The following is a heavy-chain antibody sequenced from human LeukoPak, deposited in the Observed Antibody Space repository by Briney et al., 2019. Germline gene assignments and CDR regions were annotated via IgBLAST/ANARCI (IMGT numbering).Heavy chain of an antibody. V-gene: IGHV1-2*02. CDR2: INPNSGGT. J-gene: IGHJ6*02. CDR3: ASTEGRVRSYYYYYGMDV. Sequence: GASVKVSCKASGGTFSSYAISWVRQAPGQGLEWMGWINPNSGGTNYAQKFQGRVTMTRDTSISTAYMELSRLRSDDTAVYYCASTEGRVRSYYYYYGMDVWGQGTTVTVSS. CDR1: GGTFSSYA.